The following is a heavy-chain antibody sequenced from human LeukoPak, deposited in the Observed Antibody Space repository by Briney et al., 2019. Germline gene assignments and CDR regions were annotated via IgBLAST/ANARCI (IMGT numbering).Heavy chain of an antibody. CDR2: INHRGSS. CDR3: ARGSSFDGYCSAGACDAGYYDS. D-gene: IGHD2-15*01. J-gene: IGHJ4*02. V-gene: IGHV4-34*01. Sequence: SETLSLTCAVYGESFSAYFWNWIRQAPGKPLEYIGEINHRGSSHYNPSLKPRVTLSVDTSKNQFSLKLTSVTAADTAVYFCARGSSFDGYCSAGACDAGYYDSWGQGTPVTVSS. CDR1: GESFSAYF.